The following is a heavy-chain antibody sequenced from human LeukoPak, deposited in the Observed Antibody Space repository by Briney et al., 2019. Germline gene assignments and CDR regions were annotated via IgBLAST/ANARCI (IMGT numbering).Heavy chain of an antibody. CDR2: ISYDGSNK. J-gene: IGHJ4*02. CDR1: GFAFSSYA. V-gene: IGHV3-30*04. CDR3: AREAGTVVPAAHFDY. D-gene: IGHD2-2*01. Sequence: GRSLRLSCAASGFAFSSYAMHWVRQAPGKGLEWVAVISYDGSNKYYADSVKGRFTISRDNSKNTLYLQMSSLRAEDTAVYYCAREAGTVVPAAHFDYWGQGTLVTVSS.